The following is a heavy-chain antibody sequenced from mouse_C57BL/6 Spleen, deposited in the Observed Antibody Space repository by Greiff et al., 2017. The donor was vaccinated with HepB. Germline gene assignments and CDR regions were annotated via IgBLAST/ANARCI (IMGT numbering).Heavy chain of an antibody. D-gene: IGHD2-3*01. Sequence: VQLQQPGAELVKPGASVKLSCKASGYTFTSYWMQWVKQRPGQGLEWIGEIDPSDSYTNYNQKFKGKATLTVDTSSSTAYMQLSSLTSEDSAVYYCARSSYDDRFAYWGQGTLVTVSA. V-gene: IGHV1-50*01. CDR3: ARSSYDDRFAY. CDR2: IDPSDSYT. J-gene: IGHJ3*01. CDR1: GYTFTSYW.